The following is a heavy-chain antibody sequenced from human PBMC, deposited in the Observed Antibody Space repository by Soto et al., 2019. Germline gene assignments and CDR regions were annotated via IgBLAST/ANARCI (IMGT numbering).Heavy chain of an antibody. Sequence: GGSLRLSCAASGFTFSSYAMSWVRQAPGKGLEWVSAISGSGGSTYYADSVKGRFTISRDNSKNTLYLQMNSLRAEDTAVYYCAKNIASRPTNWFDPWGQGTLVTSPQ. CDR3: AKNIASRPTNWFDP. CDR1: GFTFSSYA. J-gene: IGHJ5*02. CDR2: ISGSGGST. V-gene: IGHV3-23*01. D-gene: IGHD6-13*01.